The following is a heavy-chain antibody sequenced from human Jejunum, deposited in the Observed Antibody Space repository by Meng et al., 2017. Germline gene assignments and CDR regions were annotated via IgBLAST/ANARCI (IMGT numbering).Heavy chain of an antibody. D-gene: IGHD2-21*02. CDR2: ICPGDSDT. CDR1: GDRFNTYW. J-gene: IGHJ4*02. Sequence: GGSLRLSCQGSGDRFNTYWIGWARQMPGKGLEWMGIICPGDSDTQYSPSFQGHVTISADKSTNTAYLQWSSLRASDTAMYFCGGRARDTRYYGDFDWGQGTRVTVSS. CDR3: GGRARDTRYYGDFD. V-gene: IGHV5-51*01.